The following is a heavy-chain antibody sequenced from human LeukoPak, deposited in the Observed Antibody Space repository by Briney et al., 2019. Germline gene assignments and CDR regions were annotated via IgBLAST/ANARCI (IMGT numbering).Heavy chain of an antibody. CDR3: AKPPNNAGNSRLYY. CDR2: IYYSGST. CDR1: GGSISSSSYY. Sequence: SETLSLTCTVSGGSISSSSYYWGWIRQPPGKGLEWIGSIYYSGSTYYNPSLKSRVTISVDTSKNQFSLKLSSVTAADTAVYYCAKPPNNAGNSRLYYWGQGTLVTVSS. J-gene: IGHJ4*02. V-gene: IGHV4-39*07. D-gene: IGHD2/OR15-2a*01.